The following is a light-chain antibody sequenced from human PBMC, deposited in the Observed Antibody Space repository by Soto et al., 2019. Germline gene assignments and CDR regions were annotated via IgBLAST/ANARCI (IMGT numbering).Light chain of an antibody. J-gene: IGKJ5*01. Sequence: EMVLTQSPGTLSLSPGEGATLSCRSSQSVSSTYLAWYQQKLGQATRLLIYSASTRATGIPDRFSGSGSGTDFTLTISRLEPEDFAVYYCQQYGSSPGITFGQGTRLEIK. CDR2: SAS. V-gene: IGKV3-20*01. CDR3: QQYGSSPGIT. CDR1: QSVSSTY.